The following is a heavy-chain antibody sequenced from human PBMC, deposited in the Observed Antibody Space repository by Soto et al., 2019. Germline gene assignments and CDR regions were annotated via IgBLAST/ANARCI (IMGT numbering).Heavy chain of an antibody. J-gene: IGHJ4*02. Sequence: QVQLQESGPGLVKPSETLSLTCTVSGGSISSYYWSWIRQPPGKGLEWIGYIYYSGSTNYNPSLKSRVAISVDTSKNQGSLKLNSMTAADTAVYYCARHNYGSGSTYFDYWGQGTLVTVSS. CDR3: ARHNYGSGSTYFDY. V-gene: IGHV4-59*08. D-gene: IGHD3-10*01. CDR2: IYYSGST. CDR1: GGSISSYY.